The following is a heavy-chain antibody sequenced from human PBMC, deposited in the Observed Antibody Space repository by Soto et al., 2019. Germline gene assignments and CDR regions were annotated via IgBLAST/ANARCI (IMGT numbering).Heavy chain of an antibody. CDR3: ARDWGYDRFDP. Sequence: EVQLVESGGGLVQPGGSLRLSCAASGFIFSRPWMSWVRQAPGKGLEWVANIAPDGSEKNYVDSVKGRFSISRDNAKKSLYLHMNSLRAEDTAVYYCARDWGYDRFDPWGQGTLVTVAS. V-gene: IGHV3-7*01. D-gene: IGHD5-12*01. CDR1: GFIFSRPW. CDR2: IAPDGSEK. J-gene: IGHJ5*02.